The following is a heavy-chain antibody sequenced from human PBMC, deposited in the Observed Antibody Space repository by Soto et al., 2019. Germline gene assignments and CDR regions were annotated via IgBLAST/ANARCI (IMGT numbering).Heavy chain of an antibody. CDR2: ISSGGVYI. J-gene: IGHJ5*02. D-gene: IGHD1-26*01. Sequence: EVQIVESGGGLVQPGGSLRLSCNFTFSMYSMDWVRQAPGKGLEWVASISSGGVYIKYADSVKGRFTISRDNAKNSVSLQMNSLRVDDTALYFCTRDQGGSYDSLFDPWGQGTLVTVS. V-gene: IGHV3-21*02. CDR1: TFSMYS. CDR3: TRDQGGSYDSLFDP.